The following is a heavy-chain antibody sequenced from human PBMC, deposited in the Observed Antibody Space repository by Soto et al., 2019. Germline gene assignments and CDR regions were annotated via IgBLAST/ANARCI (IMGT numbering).Heavy chain of an antibody. CDR2: IYYSAGT. J-gene: IGHJ4*02. CDR3: ARARDGYNYGFDY. V-gene: IGHV4-59*12. Sequence: SETLSLTCTVSGVSIRSYYWSWIRQPPGKGLEWIGYIYYSAGTNYNPSLKSRVTISVDTSKNQVSLKVTSVTAADTAVYYCARARDGYNYGFDYWGQGTLVTVSS. CDR1: GVSIRSYY. D-gene: IGHD5-12*01.